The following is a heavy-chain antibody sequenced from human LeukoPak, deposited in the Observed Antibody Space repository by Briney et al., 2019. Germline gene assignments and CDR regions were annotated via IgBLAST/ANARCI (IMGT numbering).Heavy chain of an antibody. D-gene: IGHD3-3*01. CDR1: GYTFAGYY. J-gene: IGHJ4*02. CDR3: AGDGLAGGFGVVIDY. Sequence: GASVKVSCKASGYTFAGYYMHWVRQAPGQGLEWMGWINPNSGGTNYAQKFQGRVTMTRDTSISTAYMELSRLRSDDTAVYYCAGDGLAGGFGVVIDYWGQGTLVTVSS. CDR2: INPNSGGT. V-gene: IGHV1-2*02.